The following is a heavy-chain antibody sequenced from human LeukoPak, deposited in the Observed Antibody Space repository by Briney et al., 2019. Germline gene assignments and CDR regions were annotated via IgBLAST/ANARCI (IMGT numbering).Heavy chain of an antibody. CDR3: AREGVVVTAYYDAFDI. V-gene: IGHV3-48*04. J-gene: IGHJ3*02. Sequence: PGGSLRLSCAASGFTFSSYSMNWVRQAPGKGLEWVSYISSSSSTIYYADSVKGRFTIPRDNAKNSLYLQMNSLRAEDTAVYYCAREGVVVTAYYDAFDIWGQGTMVTVSS. CDR1: GFTFSSYS. CDR2: ISSSSSTI. D-gene: IGHD2-21*02.